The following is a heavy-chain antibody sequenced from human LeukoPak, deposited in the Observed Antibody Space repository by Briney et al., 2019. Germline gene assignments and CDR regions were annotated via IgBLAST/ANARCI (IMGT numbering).Heavy chain of an antibody. CDR3: AKGNPDTSFDY. V-gene: IGHV3-30*04. CDR2: ISYDGSNK. CDR1: GFTFSSYA. J-gene: IGHJ4*02. D-gene: IGHD2-2*02. Sequence: GGSLRLSCAASGFTFSSYAMHWVRQAPGKGLEWVAVISYDGSNKYYADSVKGRFTISRDNSKNTLYLQMNSLRSEDTAVYYCAKGNPDTSFDYWGQGTLVTVSS.